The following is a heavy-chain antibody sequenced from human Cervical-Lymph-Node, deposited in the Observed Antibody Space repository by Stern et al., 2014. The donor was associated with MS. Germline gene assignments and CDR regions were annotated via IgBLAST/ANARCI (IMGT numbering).Heavy chain of an antibody. V-gene: IGHV3-11*06. CDR2: ISGTTSYT. D-gene: IGHD6-19*01. J-gene: IGHJ4*02. CDR3: ARGYSSGWYAGSDY. CDR1: GFSFSDYY. Sequence: VQLLESGGGLVKPGGSLRLSCAASGFSFSDYYMSWIRQAPGKGLERVTYISGTTSYTKYADSEKGRFTISRDNTKNSLYLQMNSLSAEDTAVYYCARGYSSGWYAGSDYWGQGSLVTVSS.